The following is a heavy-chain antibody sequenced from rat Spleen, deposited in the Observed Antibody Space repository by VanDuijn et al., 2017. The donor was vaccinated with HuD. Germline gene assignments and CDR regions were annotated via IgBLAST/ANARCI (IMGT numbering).Heavy chain of an antibody. CDR1: GFTFSDYY. V-gene: IGHV5-29*01. Sequence: EVQLVESDGGLVQPGRSLKLSCVASGFTFSDYYMAWVRQAPTKGLEWVATISYDGSSTYYRDSVKGRFTISRDNEKSTLYLQMESLRSEDTATYYCARHAATRWYFDFWGPGTMVTVSS. CDR2: ISYDGSST. J-gene: IGHJ1*01. D-gene: IGHD1-2*01. CDR3: ARHAATRWYFDF.